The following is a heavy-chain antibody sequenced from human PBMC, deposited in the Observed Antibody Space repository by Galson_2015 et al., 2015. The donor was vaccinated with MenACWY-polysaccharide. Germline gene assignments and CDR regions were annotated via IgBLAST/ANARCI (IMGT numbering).Heavy chain of an antibody. V-gene: IGHV3-11*04. CDR3: ARASRRVGATTFDY. CDR1: GFTFSDYY. J-gene: IGHJ4*02. D-gene: IGHD1-26*01. Sequence: SLRLSCAASGFTFSDYYMNWVRQAPGKGLEWVSYISSSSSTIYYADSVKGRFTISRDNAKNSLYLQMNSLRAEDTAVYYCARASRRVGATTFDYWGQGTLVTVSS. CDR2: ISSSSSTI.